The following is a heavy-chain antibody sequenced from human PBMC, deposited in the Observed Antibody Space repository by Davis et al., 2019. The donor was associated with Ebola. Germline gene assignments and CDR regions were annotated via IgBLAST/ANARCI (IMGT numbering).Heavy chain of an antibody. Sequence: ASVKVSCKASGYTFTSYAMNWVRQATGQGLEWMGWMNPNSGNTGYAQKFQGRVTMTRNTSISTAYMELSSLRSEDTAVYYCARAHHLIAAAGGDYYYGMDVWGKGTTVTVSS. CDR3: ARAHHLIAAAGGDYYYGMDV. D-gene: IGHD6-13*01. V-gene: IGHV1-8*02. J-gene: IGHJ6*04. CDR2: MNPNSGNT. CDR1: GYTFTSYA.